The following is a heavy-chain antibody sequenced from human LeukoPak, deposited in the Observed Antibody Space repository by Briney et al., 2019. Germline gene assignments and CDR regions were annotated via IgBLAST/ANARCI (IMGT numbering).Heavy chain of an antibody. J-gene: IGHJ5*02. D-gene: IGHD2-21*01. V-gene: IGHV4-59*12. CDR1: GGSISNYY. CDR2: IFYTGTT. CDR3: ARMIVVVIANWFDP. Sequence: PSETLSLTCTVSGGSISNYYWSWIRQPPGKGLEWIGYIFYTGTTNYNPSLKSRVTISVDTSKNQFSLKLSSVTAADTAVYYCARMIVVVIANWFDPWGQGTLVTVSS.